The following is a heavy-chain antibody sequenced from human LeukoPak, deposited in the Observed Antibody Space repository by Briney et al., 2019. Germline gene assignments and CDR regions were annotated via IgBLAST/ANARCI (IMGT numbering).Heavy chain of an antibody. CDR2: IYYSGST. CDR3: AIFLRSGSGYFDY. V-gene: IGHV4-59*08. Sequence: SETLSLTCTVSGGSISSYYWSWIRQPPGKGLEWIGYIYYSGSTYYNPSLKSRVTISVDTSKNQFSLKLSSVTAADTAVYYCAIFLRSGSGYFDYWGQGTLVTVSS. J-gene: IGHJ4*02. D-gene: IGHD3-10*01. CDR1: GGSISSYY.